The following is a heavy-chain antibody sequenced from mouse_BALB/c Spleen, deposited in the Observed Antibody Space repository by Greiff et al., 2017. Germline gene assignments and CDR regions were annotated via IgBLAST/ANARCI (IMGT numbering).Heavy chain of an antibody. CDR3: ARGGGYYLYYYAMDY. Sequence: EVNLVESGGGLVKPGGSLKLSCAASGFTFSSYAMSWVRQTPEKRLEWVASISSGGSTYYPDSVKGRFTISRDNARNILYLQMSSLRSEDTAMYYCARGGGYYLYYYAMDYWGQGTSVTVSS. D-gene: IGHD2-3*01. CDR1: GFTFSSYA. CDR2: ISSGGST. J-gene: IGHJ4*01. V-gene: IGHV5-6-5*01.